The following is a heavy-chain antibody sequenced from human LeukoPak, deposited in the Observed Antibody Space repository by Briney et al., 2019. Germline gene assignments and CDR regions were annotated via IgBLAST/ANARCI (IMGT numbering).Heavy chain of an antibody. V-gene: IGHV3-48*01. CDR1: GFTFSSYS. D-gene: IGHD4-17*01. Sequence: GGSLRLSCAASGFTFSSYSMNWVRQAPGKGLEWISYISSSSSTIYYADSVKGRFTISRDNAKNSLYLQMNSLRAEDTAVYYCARDSGDYSLDYWGQGTLVTVSS. CDR3: ARDSGDYSLDY. J-gene: IGHJ4*02. CDR2: ISSSSSTI.